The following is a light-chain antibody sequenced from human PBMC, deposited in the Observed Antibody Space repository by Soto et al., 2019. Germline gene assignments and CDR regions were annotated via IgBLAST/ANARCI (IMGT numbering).Light chain of an antibody. CDR3: QHRSNWLGT. CDR1: QSVGGF. Sequence: PGARATLSCRASQSVGGFLAWYQQRSGQTPRLLIYDASKRAPGIPARFSGSGSGTDFTLTISSLEPEDFAVYYCQHRSNWLGTFGPGTKVDIK. CDR2: DAS. J-gene: IGKJ3*01. V-gene: IGKV3-11*01.